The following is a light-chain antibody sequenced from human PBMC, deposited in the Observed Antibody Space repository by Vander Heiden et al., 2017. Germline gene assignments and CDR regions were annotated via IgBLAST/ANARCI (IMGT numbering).Light chain of an antibody. CDR1: SIGSKS. V-gene: IGLV3-21*02. CDR2: DDS. J-gene: IGLJ1*01. Sequence: SYVLTQPPPVSVAPGQTARITCGGNSIGSKSVHWYQQKPGQAPVLVVYDDSDRPSGIPERFSGSNSGNTATLTISRVEAGDEADYYYQVWDTVTDQYVFGTGTKVTVL. CDR3: QVWDTVTDQYV.